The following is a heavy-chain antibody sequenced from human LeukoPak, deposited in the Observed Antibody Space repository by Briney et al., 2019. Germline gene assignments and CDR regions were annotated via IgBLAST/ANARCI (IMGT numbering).Heavy chain of an antibody. Sequence: SETLSLTCTVSGGSISSGDYYWSWIRQPPGKGLEWIGYIYYSGSTNYNPSLKSRVTISVDTSKNQFSLKLSSVTAADTAVYYCARRVGATVSKYYFDYWGQGTLVTVSS. V-gene: IGHV4-61*08. CDR1: GGSISSGDYY. D-gene: IGHD1-26*01. CDR2: IYYSGST. CDR3: ARRVGATVSKYYFDY. J-gene: IGHJ4*02.